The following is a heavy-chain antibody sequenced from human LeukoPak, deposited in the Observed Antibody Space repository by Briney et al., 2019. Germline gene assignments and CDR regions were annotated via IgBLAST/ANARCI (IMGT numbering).Heavy chain of an antibody. V-gene: IGHV4-59*01. CDR2: IYYSGST. J-gene: IGHJ6*02. CDR3: ARVPVDTAMVINDGMDV. CDR1: DGSISSYY. D-gene: IGHD5-18*01. Sequence: SETLSLTCTVSDGSISSYYWSWIRQPPGEGLEWIGYIYYSGSTNYNPSLKSRVTISVDTSKNQFSLNLSSVTAADAAVYYCARVPVDTAMVINDGMDVWGQGTTVTVSS.